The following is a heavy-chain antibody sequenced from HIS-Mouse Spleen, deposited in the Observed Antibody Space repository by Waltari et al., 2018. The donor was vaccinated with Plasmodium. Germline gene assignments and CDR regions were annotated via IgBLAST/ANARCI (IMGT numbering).Heavy chain of an antibody. CDR3: ARGRVLGTSSGYFDL. D-gene: IGHD3-10*01. J-gene: IGHJ2*01. Sequence: QVQLQQWGAGLLKPSETLSLTCAVYGGSFSGYYWSWIRQPPGKGLEWIGEINHSGSTNYKPSRKSRVTLSVDTAKNQVSLKLSSVTAADTAVYYCARGRVLGTSSGYFDLWGRGTLVTVSS. V-gene: IGHV4-34*01. CDR1: GGSFSGYY. CDR2: INHSGST.